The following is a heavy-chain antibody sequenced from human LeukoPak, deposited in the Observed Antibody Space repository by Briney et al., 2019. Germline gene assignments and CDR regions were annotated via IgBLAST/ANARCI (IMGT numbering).Heavy chain of an antibody. Sequence: ASVKVSCKASGYTFTSYYMHWVRQAPGQGLEWMGLINPSGGSTSCAQKFQGRVTMTRDMSTSTVYMELSSLRSEDTAVYYCAREGENYYDSGGTTAWDYWGQGTLVTVSS. V-gene: IGHV1-46*01. CDR2: INPSGGST. D-gene: IGHD3-22*01. J-gene: IGHJ4*02. CDR1: GYTFTSYY. CDR3: AREGENYYDSGGTTAWDY.